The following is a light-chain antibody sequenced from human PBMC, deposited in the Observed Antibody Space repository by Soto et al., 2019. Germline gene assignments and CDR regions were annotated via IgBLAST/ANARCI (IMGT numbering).Light chain of an antibody. CDR1: IGAVTSGYY. CDR3: LLYSGGALHWV. J-gene: IGLJ3*02. CDR2: GTT. Sequence: QAVVTQEPSLTVSPGGTVTLTCASSIGAVTSGYYANWFQQKPGQAPRSLIYGTTNKHSWTPARFSGSLLRGKAALILSGVQPEDEAEYYCLLYSGGALHWVFGGGTKLTVL. V-gene: IGLV7-43*01.